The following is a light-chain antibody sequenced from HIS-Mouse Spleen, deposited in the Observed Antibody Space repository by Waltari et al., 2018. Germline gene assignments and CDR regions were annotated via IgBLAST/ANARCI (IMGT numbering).Light chain of an antibody. Sequence: SYVLTQPPSVSVAPGKTARITCGGNNIGSKSVHWYQQKPGQAPGLVIYEDSKRPSAIPEGVSGSSSGTMATLTISGAQVEDEADYYCYSTDSSGNHRVFGGGTKLTVL. V-gene: IGLV3-10*01. CDR3: YSTDSSGNHRV. J-gene: IGLJ2*01. CDR1: NIGSKS. CDR2: EDS.